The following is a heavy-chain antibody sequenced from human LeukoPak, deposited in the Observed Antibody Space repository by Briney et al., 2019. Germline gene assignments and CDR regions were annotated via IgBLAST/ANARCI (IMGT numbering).Heavy chain of an antibody. J-gene: IGHJ6*03. D-gene: IGHD1-26*01. CDR2: ISSSSSTI. CDR3: ARELHSGSYPYYYYYYMDV. V-gene: IGHV3-48*01. Sequence: SGGSLRLSCAASGFTFSSYSMNWVRQAPGKGLEWVSYISSSSSTIYYADSVKGRFTISRDNAKNSLYLQMNSLRAEDTAVYYCARELHSGSYPYYYYYYMDVWGKGTTVTVSS. CDR1: GFTFSSYS.